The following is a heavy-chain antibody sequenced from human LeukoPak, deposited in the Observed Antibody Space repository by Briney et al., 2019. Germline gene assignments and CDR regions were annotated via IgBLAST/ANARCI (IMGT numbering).Heavy chain of an antibody. Sequence: PGGSLRLSCAASGFAFAEHTMNWVRHPPGKGLQWVSLISGDGGNTQYADSVKGRFTISRDNSKTSLYLQMNSLRSEDTAFYYCAKRSGSPHNFDYWGQGVLVTVSS. D-gene: IGHD1-1*01. V-gene: IGHV3-43*01. CDR3: AKRSGSPHNFDY. J-gene: IGHJ4*02. CDR2: ISGDGGNT. CDR1: GFAFAEHT.